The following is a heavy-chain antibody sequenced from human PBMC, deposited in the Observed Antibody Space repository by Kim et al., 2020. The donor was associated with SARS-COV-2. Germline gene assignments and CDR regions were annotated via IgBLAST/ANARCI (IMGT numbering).Heavy chain of an antibody. CDR1: GFPYGGYW. CDR3: ARGGLAVVSATDY. J-gene: IGHJ4*02. D-gene: IGHD2-15*01. V-gene: IGHV3-7*01. CDR2: INQYGSEK. Sequence: GGSLRLSCEVSGFPYGGYWMSWVRQAPGKGLEWVANINQYGSEKYYVDSVKGRFTISRDNAKNSLYLQMNSLRVEDSAVYYCARGGLAVVSATDYWGQGTLVTVSS.